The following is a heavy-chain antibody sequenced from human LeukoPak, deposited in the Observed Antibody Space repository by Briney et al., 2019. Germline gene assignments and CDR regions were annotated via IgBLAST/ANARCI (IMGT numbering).Heavy chain of an antibody. Sequence: GASVKVSCKASGYTFTDYYMYWVRQARGQALEWMGWINPNSGGTNYVQKFQGRVTMTRDTSISKAYMELSRLTSDDTAVYYCARKYYYDSSGYQGGPLLWGQGTLVTVSS. V-gene: IGHV1-2*02. CDR3: ARKYYYDSSGYQGGPLL. J-gene: IGHJ4*02. CDR2: INPNSGGT. D-gene: IGHD3-22*01. CDR1: GYTFTDYY.